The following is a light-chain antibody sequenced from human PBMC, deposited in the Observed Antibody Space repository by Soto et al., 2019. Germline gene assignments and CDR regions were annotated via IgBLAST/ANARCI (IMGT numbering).Light chain of an antibody. V-gene: IGKV3-15*01. Sequence: EIVMTQSPATLSMSPGERATLSCRASQSVSGNLAWYQQNPGQAPRLLMYSASTRATGVPARFSGSGSGTVFTLTISSLQSEDFAVYYCQQYNDWPPSTFGQGTKVEIK. CDR3: QQYNDWPPST. J-gene: IGKJ1*01. CDR1: QSVSGN. CDR2: SAS.